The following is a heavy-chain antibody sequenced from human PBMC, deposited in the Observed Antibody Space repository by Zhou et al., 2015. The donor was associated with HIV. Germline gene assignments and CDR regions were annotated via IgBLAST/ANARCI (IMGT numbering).Heavy chain of an antibody. D-gene: IGHD3-10*01. J-gene: IGHJ4*02. V-gene: IGHV1-69*01. CDR3: ARGYYGSGSFSHLFFVS. CDR1: GGIFSSYV. CDR2: IIPMFGTP. Sequence: QVQLVQSGAEVKKPGSSVKVSCKTSGGIFSSYVVSWVRQAPGHGLEWMGGIIPMFGTPKYVKKFQGRVNITADESTSTAYMELSSLRSEDTAVYYCARGYYGSGSFSHLFFVSWGQGTLVTVSS.